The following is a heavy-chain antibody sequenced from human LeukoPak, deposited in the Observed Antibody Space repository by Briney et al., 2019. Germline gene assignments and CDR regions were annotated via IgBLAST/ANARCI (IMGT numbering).Heavy chain of an antibody. CDR3: ARSLVAVAGRGYNWFDP. J-gene: IGHJ5*02. D-gene: IGHD6-19*01. V-gene: IGHV4-59*01. CDR2: IYYSGST. CDR1: GASIRSYQ. Sequence: SETLSLTCTVSGASIRSYQWSWIREPPGKGLEWIGNIYYSGSTNYNPPPQSRINTSLQTSKTRFYLNLSPVTAADTAVYYCARSLVAVAGRGYNWFDPWGQGTLVTVSS.